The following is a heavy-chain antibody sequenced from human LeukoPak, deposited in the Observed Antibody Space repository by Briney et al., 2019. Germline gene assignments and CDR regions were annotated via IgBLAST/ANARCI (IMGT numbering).Heavy chain of an antibody. V-gene: IGHV3-53*01. Sequence: GGSLRLSCAVSGFSISSNYISWARQAPGKGLEWLSVIYSAGDTYYADSVKGRFTISKDTSNNMVFLQVSSLRGEDTALYYCASYYCTSGTCYFDYWGQGTLVTVSS. J-gene: IGHJ4*02. CDR1: GFSISSNY. CDR3: ASYYCTSGTCYFDY. D-gene: IGHD2-8*01. CDR2: IYSAGDT.